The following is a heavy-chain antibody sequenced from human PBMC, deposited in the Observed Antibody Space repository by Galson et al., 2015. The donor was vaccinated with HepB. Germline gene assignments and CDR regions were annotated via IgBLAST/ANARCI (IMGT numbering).Heavy chain of an antibody. V-gene: IGHV3-15*01. CDR1: GFTFSNTW. J-gene: IGHJ4*02. D-gene: IGHD3-10*01. CDR3: ATGRGISGPNNYCDD. Sequence: SLRLSCAASGFTFSNTWMNWVRQVPGKGLEWVGRISSKAAGGTTDFAAPVKGRFTISRDDSKNMLYLEMNSLKSEDTAVYYCATGRGISGPNNYCDDWGQGTLVTVSS. CDR2: ISSKAAGGTT.